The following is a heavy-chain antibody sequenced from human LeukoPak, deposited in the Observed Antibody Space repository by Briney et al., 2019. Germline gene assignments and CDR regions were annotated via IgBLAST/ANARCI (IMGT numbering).Heavy chain of an antibody. V-gene: IGHV1-18*01. D-gene: IGHD1-26*01. J-gene: IGHJ4*02. CDR3: AREFRGGVVGALYYFDY. CDR2: ISAYNGNT. Sequence: ASVKVSCKASGYTFTSYGISWVRQAPGQGREWMGWISAYNGNTNYAQKLQGRVTMTTDTSTSTAYMELRSLRSDDTAVYYCAREFRGGVVGALYYFDYWGQGTLVTVSS. CDR1: GYTFTSYG.